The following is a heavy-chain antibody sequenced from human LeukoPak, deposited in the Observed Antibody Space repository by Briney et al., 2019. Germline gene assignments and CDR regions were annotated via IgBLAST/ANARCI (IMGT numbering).Heavy chain of an antibody. Sequence: GGSLRLSCAASGFTFSDYYMSWIRQAPGKGLEWISHISSSTGYTKYADSVKGRFTISRHNAKNSLYLEMNSLRAEDTALYYCARDYYDSGSYGWFDPWGHGTLVTVSS. D-gene: IGHD3-10*01. CDR1: GFTFSDYY. CDR2: ISSSTGYT. J-gene: IGHJ5*02. V-gene: IGHV3-11*05. CDR3: ARDYYDSGSYGWFDP.